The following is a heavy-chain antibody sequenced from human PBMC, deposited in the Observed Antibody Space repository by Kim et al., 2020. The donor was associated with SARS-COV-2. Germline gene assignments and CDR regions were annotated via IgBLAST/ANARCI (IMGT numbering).Heavy chain of an antibody. J-gene: IGHJ3*01. Sequence: SVKGRFAISRDNAKNSLYLQMNSLRAEDTALYYCAEEQQLPRPGAFDVWGQGTMVTVSS. D-gene: IGHD6-13*01. V-gene: IGHV3-9*01. CDR3: AEEQQLPRPGAFDV.